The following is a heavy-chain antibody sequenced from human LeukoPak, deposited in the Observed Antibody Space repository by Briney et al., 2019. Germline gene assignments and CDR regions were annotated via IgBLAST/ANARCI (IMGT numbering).Heavy chain of an antibody. J-gene: IGHJ4*02. CDR3: ARAPGAALD. V-gene: IGHV4-34*01. D-gene: IGHD2-15*01. Sequence: SETLSLTCAVYGGSFSGYYWSWIRQPPGKGLEWIGEIHHRGSTNYNPSLKSRVTVSLDTSKNQFSLKLSSVTAADTAVYYCARAPGAALDWGQGTLVTVSS. CDR2: IHHRGST. CDR1: GGSFSGYY.